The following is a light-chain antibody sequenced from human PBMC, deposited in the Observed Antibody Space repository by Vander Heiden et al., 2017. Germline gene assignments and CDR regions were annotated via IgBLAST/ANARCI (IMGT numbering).Light chain of an antibody. CDR2: GAS. J-gene: IGKJ4*01. CDR1: QGISSY. CDR3: QQYYSYPLT. Sequence: IRMTQPPSFLSASTGDRVTITCRASQGISSYLAWYQQKPGKAPKLLIYGASTLQSGVPSRFSGSGSGTEFTLTISCLQSEDFATYYCQQYYSYPLTFGEGTKVEIK. V-gene: IGKV1-8*01.